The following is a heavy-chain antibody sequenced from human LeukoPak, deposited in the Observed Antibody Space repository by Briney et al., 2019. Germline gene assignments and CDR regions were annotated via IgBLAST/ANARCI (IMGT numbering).Heavy chain of an antibody. Sequence: GGSLRLSCAASGFTFSSYSMNWVHQAPGKGLEWVSYISSSSSTIYYADSVKGRFTISRDNAKNSLYLQMNSLRAEDTAVYYCARDVGYDFSWHMDVWGKGTTVTVSS. CDR3: ARDVGYDFSWHMDV. D-gene: IGHD3-3*01. V-gene: IGHV3-48*01. CDR2: ISSSSSTI. J-gene: IGHJ6*03. CDR1: GFTFSSYS.